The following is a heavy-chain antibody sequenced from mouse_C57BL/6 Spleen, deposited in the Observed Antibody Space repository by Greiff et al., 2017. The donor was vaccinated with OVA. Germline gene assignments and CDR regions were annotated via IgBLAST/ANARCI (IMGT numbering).Heavy chain of an antibody. V-gene: IGHV1-64*01. CDR3: ASPYDGYYDCDY. CDR2: IHPNSGST. D-gene: IGHD2-3*01. CDR1: GYTFTSYW. Sequence: VKLQQPGAELVKPGASVKLSCKASGYTFTSYWMHWVKQRPGQGLEWIGMIHPNSGSTNYNEKFKSKATLTVDKSSSTAYMQLSSLTSEDSAVYYCASPYDGYYDCDYWGQGTTLTVSS. J-gene: IGHJ2*01.